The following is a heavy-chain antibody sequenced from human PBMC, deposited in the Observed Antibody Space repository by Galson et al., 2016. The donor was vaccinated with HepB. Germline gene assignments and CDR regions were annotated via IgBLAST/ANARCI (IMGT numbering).Heavy chain of an antibody. Sequence: SCKASGGTFRSYAINWVRQAPGQGLDWMGAIIPFFGTSDYAQNFQGRVTITADESTITAYLELRSLRSEDTAVYYCARSYGPGWRFDMWGQGTLVTVSS. J-gene: IGHJ3*02. CDR3: ARSYGPGWRFDM. CDR2: IIPFFGTS. V-gene: IGHV1-69*01. D-gene: IGHD6-19*01. CDR1: GGTFRSYA.